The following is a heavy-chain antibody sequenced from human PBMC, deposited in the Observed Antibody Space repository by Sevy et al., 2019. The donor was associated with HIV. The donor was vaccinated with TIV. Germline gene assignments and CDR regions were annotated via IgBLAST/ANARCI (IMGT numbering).Heavy chain of an antibody. V-gene: IGHV3-23*01. CDR2: MSGRGGST. J-gene: IGHJ4*02. Sequence: GGSLRLSCAASGFTFGNYAMSWVRQAPGKGLEWVSGMSGRGGSTDYADSVKGRFTISRDNSKKTLYLQMNSLRAEDTAIYYCAKDVPDQSWYDDFWSGSPCFDYWGRGTLVTVSS. CDR3: AKDVPDQSWYDDFWSGSPCFDY. D-gene: IGHD3-3*01. CDR1: GFTFGNYA.